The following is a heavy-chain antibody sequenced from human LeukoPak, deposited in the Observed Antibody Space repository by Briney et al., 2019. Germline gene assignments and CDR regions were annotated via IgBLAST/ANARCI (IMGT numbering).Heavy chain of an antibody. CDR1: GGSISSGGYY. CDR3: ARLGDGSGSYYTFDY. J-gene: IGHJ4*02. D-gene: IGHD3-10*01. V-gene: IGHV4-31*03. Sequence: SQTLSLTCTVSGGSISSGGYYWSWIRQHPGKGLEWIGYIYYSGSTYYNPSLKSRVTISVDTSKNQFSLKLSSVTAADTAVYYCARLGDGSGSYYTFDYWGQGTLVTVSS. CDR2: IYYSGST.